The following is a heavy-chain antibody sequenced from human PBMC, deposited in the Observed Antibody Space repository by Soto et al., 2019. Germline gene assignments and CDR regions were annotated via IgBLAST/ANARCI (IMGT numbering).Heavy chain of an antibody. D-gene: IGHD6-19*01. CDR1: GYTFTGYY. Sequence: ASVKVSCKASGYTFTGYYMHWVRQAPGQGLEWMGWINPNSGGTNYAQKFQGRVTMTRDTSISTAYMELSRLRSDDTAVYYCAKTDGIAVAGTSWWFDPWGQGTLVTVSS. V-gene: IGHV1-2*02. CDR2: INPNSGGT. CDR3: AKTDGIAVAGTSWWFDP. J-gene: IGHJ5*02.